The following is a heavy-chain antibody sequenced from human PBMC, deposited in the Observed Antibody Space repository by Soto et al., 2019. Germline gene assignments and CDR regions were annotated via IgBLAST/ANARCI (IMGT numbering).Heavy chain of an antibody. V-gene: IGHV3-64D*06. D-gene: IGHD3-22*01. Sequence: GGSLRLSCSASGFTFSSYAMHWVRQAPGKGLEYVSSISTNGGSTHYADSVKGRFTISRDNSKNTQYLQMSSLRADDTAVYYCVKGEYEYDSSGYYPFDYWGQXTLVTVSS. J-gene: IGHJ4*02. CDR3: VKGEYEYDSSGYYPFDY. CDR2: ISTNGGST. CDR1: GFTFSSYA.